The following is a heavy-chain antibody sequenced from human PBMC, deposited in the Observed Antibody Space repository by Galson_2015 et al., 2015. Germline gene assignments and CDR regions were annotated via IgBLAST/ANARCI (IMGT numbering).Heavy chain of an antibody. CDR3: TRGPAEGSFDP. D-gene: IGHD2-2*01. CDR1: GFAFSRFA. J-gene: IGHJ5*02. Sequence: SLRLSCAASGFAFSRFAMHWVRQAPGKGLQWVGVISKDGTKHAYADSVKGRFTISRDNCKNILYLQMNSLATEDTAIYYCTRGPAEGSFDPWGHGTLVTVSS. V-gene: IGHV3-30-3*01. CDR2: ISKDGTKH.